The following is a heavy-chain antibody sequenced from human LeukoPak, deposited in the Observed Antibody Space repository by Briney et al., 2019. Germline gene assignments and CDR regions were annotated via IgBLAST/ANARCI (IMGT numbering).Heavy chain of an antibody. J-gene: IGHJ4*02. Sequence: GGSLRFSCAASGFTFSSYWMSWVRQAPGKGLEWVANIKQDGSEKYYVDSVKGRFTISRDNAKNSLYLQMNSLRAEDTAVYYCARLGYGPYFDYWGQGTLVTVSS. CDR1: GFTFSSYW. CDR2: IKQDGSEK. V-gene: IGHV3-7*01. D-gene: IGHD5-18*01. CDR3: ARLGYGPYFDY.